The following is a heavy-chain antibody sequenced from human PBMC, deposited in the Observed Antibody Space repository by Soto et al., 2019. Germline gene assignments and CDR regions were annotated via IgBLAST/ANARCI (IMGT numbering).Heavy chain of an antibody. CDR2: INHSGST. D-gene: IGHD3-22*01. V-gene: IGHV4-34*01. CDR1: GGSFSGYY. CDR3: ARGRGYYDSNNWFDP. Sequence: PSETLSLTCAVYGGSFSGYYWSWIRQPPGKGLEWIGEINHSGSTNYNPSLKSRVTISVDTSKNQFSLKLSSVTAADTAVYYCARGRGYYDSNNWFDPWGQGTLVTVSS. J-gene: IGHJ5*02.